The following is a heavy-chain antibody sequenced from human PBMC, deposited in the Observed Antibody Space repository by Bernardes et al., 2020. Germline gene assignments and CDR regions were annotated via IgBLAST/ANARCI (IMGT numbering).Heavy chain of an antibody. Sequence: GGYLRLSCAASGFTFSDAWMNWVRQAPGKGLEWVGRIKSKSDGGTTDYAAPVKGRFTISRDDSKNTLSLQMNSLKVEDTAVYYCATDPSYYYDTSGWGQGTLVTVSS. D-gene: IGHD3-22*01. V-gene: IGHV3-15*07. J-gene: IGHJ4*02. CDR3: ATDPSYYYDTSG. CDR1: GFTFSDAW. CDR2: IKSKSDGGTT.